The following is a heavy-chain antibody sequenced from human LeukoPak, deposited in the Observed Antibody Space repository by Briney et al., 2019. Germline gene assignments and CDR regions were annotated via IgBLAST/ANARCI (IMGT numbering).Heavy chain of an antibody. J-gene: IGHJ4*02. Sequence: SLTLSLTHVISGDSVSSNSAVWNWIRQSPSRGLEWLGRTYYRSKWYNDYAVSVKGRIAINPDTSKNQFSLQLNSVTPEDTAVYYCARAKGRSPLFDYWGEGWLATVSS. CDR3: ARAKGRSPLFDY. V-gene: IGHV6-1*01. CDR2: TYYRSKWYN. CDR1: GDSVSSNSAV.